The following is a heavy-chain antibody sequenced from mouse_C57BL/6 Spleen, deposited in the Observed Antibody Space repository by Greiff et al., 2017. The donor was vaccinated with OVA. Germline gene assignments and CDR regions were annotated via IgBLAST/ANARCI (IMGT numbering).Heavy chain of an antibody. J-gene: IGHJ3*01. CDR2: ISYDGSN. CDR1: GYSITSGYY. D-gene: IGHD1-1*01. Sequence: DVQLQESGPGLVKPSQSLSLTCSVPGYSITSGYYWNWIRQFPGNKLEWMGYISYDGSNNYNPSLKNRISITRDTSKNQFFLKLNSVTTEDTATYYCARGGYYGSSYLWFAYWGQGTLVTVSA. V-gene: IGHV3-6*01. CDR3: ARGGYYGSSYLWFAY.